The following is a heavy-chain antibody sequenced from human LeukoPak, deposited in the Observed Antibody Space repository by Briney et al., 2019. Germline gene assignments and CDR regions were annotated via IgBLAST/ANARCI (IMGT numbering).Heavy chain of an antibody. CDR2: IYYIGTT. Sequence: PSETLSLTCSVSGGSIRKYYWSWIRQPPGKGLEWIGYIYYIGTTNYNPSLKSRVTISVDTSKNQFSLKLSSVTAADTAVYYCARGMTTDYYYYYGMDVWGQGTTVTVSS. CDR3: ARGMTTDYYYYYGMDV. CDR1: GGSIRKYY. V-gene: IGHV4-59*01. D-gene: IGHD4-11*01. J-gene: IGHJ6*02.